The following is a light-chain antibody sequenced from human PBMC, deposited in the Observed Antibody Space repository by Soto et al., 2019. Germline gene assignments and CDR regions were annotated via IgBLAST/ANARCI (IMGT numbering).Light chain of an antibody. CDR1: SGHSSYI. V-gene: IGLV4-60*02. Sequence: QLVLTQSYSASASLGSSVKLTCTLSSGHSSYIIAWHQQQPGKAPRYLMKLEGSGSYNKGSGVPDRFSGSSSGADRYLTISNLQFEDEADYYCETWDSNTVVFGGGTKLTVL. CDR3: ETWDSNTVV. CDR2: LEGSGSY. J-gene: IGLJ3*02.